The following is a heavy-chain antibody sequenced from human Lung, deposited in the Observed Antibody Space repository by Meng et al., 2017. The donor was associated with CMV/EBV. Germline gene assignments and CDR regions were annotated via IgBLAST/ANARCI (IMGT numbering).Heavy chain of an antibody. Sequence: GESLKISCGASGFIFSSAWMSWVRQAPGKGLEWVGRIRSKTNGGTTDYAAPVKGRLTISRDDSRSTLYLQMNSLRAEDTAVYYCAREFCSSSSCYPPDVWGQGTAVTVSS. CDR1: GFIFSSAW. CDR3: AREFCSSSSCYPPDV. V-gene: IGHV3-15*01. D-gene: IGHD2-2*01. CDR2: IRSKTNGGTT. J-gene: IGHJ6*02.